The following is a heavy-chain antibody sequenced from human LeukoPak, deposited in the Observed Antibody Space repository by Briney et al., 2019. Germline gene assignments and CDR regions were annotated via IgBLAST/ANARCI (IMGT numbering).Heavy chain of an antibody. D-gene: IGHD3-10*01. J-gene: IGHJ4*02. CDR3: ANGFYDGSGSTIPPPGY. V-gene: IGHV3-30*02. CDR1: GFTFGNYG. CDR2: IQYDGSNK. Sequence: PGGSLRLSCAASGFTFGNYGMHWVRQAPGKGLDWVAFIQYDGSNKYYADSVKGRFTISRDNSKNTLSLQMNSLRVEDTSVYYCANGFYDGSGSTIPPPGYWGQGTLVTVSS.